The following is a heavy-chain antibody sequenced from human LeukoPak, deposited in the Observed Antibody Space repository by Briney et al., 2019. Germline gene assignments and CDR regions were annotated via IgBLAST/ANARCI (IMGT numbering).Heavy chain of an antibody. CDR3: ARSYTAVPEGDY. CDR2: IKQDGSER. V-gene: IGHV3-7*01. J-gene: IGHJ4*02. CDR1: TFTFSSYW. Sequence: PGGSLRLSCVASTFTFSSYWMSWVRQAPGKGLEWVANIKQDGSERYYVDSVKGRFTISRDNAKKSLYLQMNSLRAEDTAVYYCARSYTAVPEGDYWGQGTLVTVSS. D-gene: IGHD4-11*01.